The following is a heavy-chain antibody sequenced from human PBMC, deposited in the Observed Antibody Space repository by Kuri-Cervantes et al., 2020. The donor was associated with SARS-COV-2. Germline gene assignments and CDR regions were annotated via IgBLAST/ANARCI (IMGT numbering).Heavy chain of an antibody. CDR2: ISYDGTKK. CDR1: GFTFSSYA. Sequence: LSLTCAASGFTFSSYAVHWVRQAPGKGLEWVAIISYDGTKKYYADSVKGRFTISRDNSKNTLYLQMNSLRADDTALYYCARDLLFFGDSFNGFDYWGQGTLVTVSS. CDR3: ARDLLFFGDSFNGFDY. J-gene: IGHJ4*02. V-gene: IGHV3-30-3*01. D-gene: IGHD5/OR15-5a*01.